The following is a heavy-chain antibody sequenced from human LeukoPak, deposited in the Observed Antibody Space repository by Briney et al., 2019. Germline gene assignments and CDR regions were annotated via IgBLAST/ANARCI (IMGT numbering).Heavy chain of an antibody. Sequence: GGSLRLSCAASGFTVSSNYMSWVRQAPGKGLEWVSAISGSGGSTYYADSVKGRFTISRDNSKNTLYLQMNSLRAEDTAVYYCAKDEGDSSGYHPAVFDYWGQGTLVAVSS. CDR2: ISGSGGST. D-gene: IGHD3-22*01. V-gene: IGHV3-23*01. J-gene: IGHJ4*02. CDR3: AKDEGDSSGYHPAVFDY. CDR1: GFTVSSNY.